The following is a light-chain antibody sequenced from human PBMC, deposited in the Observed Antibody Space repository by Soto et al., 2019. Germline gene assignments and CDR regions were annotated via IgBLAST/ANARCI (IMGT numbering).Light chain of an antibody. J-gene: IGKJ5*01. CDR3: QQYNNWPPT. V-gene: IGKV3-11*01. CDR2: DVS. CDR1: QSGSES. Sequence: EIVLTQSPATLSLSPWESATLSCMASQSGSESLAWYKQKPGKAPRLLIDDVSYRAKGIPVRVSGSGAGKELTITISSLQSEDFEVYYCQQYNNWPPTFGQGTRLEIK.